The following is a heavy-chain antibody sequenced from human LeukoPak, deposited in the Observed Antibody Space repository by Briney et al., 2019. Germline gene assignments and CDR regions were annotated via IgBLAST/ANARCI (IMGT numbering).Heavy chain of an antibody. D-gene: IGHD2/OR15-2a*01. CDR2: IYTSGNT. CDR1: GGSISSGGYY. V-gene: IGHV4-61*02. Sequence: PSQTLSLTCTVSGGSISSGGYYWSWIRQPAGKGLEWIGRIYTSGNTNYNPSLKSRATISVDTSKNQFSLDLRSVTAADTAVYYCARGGNSTLAFYLWGQGTLVTVSS. CDR3: ARGGNSTLAFYL. J-gene: IGHJ4*02.